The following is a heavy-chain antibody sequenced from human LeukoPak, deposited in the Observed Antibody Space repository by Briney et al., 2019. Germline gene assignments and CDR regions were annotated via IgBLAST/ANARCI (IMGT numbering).Heavy chain of an antibody. CDR2: ITHSGSS. D-gene: IGHD3-10*01. CDR3: ARAARLRDYGSESSHSPGYDF. J-gene: IGHJ4*02. Sequence: SETLSLTCAVYGGTFSGYYWTWFRQSPGKGLEWIGEITHSGSSNYNPSLKSRVTISVDTSENQFSLKLSSVTAADTAVYYCARAARLRDYGSESSHSPGYDFWGQGTLVTVYS. V-gene: IGHV4-34*01. CDR1: GGTFSGYY.